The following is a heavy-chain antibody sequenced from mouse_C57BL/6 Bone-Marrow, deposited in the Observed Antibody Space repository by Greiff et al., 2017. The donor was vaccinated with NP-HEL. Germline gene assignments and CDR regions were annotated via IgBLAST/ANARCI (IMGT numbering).Heavy chain of an antibody. CDR3: ANITTAPYAIDY. CDR1: GYSFTSYY. D-gene: IGHD1-1*01. Sequence: VQLQQSGPELVKPGASVKISCKASGYSFTSYYIHWVKQRPGQGLEWIGWIYPGSGNTKYNEKFKGKATLTADTSSSTAYMQLSSLTSEDSAVYYCANITTAPYAIDYWGQGTSVTVSS. V-gene: IGHV1-66*01. J-gene: IGHJ4*01. CDR2: IYPGSGNT.